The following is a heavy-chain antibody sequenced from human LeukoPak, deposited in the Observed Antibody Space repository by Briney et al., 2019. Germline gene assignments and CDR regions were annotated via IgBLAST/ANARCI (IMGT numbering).Heavy chain of an antibody. CDR1: GYTFTNYH. CDR3: GREGGGYYFDY. Sequence: ASVKVSCKASGYTFTNYHMSWVRQAPGQGLEWMGLISAYNGNTNYAQKLKGRVTTTTDKSTSTAYMELRSLRSDDTAVYYWGREGGGYYFDYWGQGTLVTVSS. V-gene: IGHV1-18*01. J-gene: IGHJ4*02. D-gene: IGHD1-26*01. CDR2: ISAYNGNT.